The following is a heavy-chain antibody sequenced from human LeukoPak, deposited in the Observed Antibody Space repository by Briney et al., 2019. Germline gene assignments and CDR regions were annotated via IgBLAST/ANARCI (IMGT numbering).Heavy chain of an antibody. J-gene: IGHJ4*02. V-gene: IGHV3-7*01. CDR3: ARYHWNDVAY. CDR2: IKEDGSEK. CDR1: GFTFSDYW. D-gene: IGHD1-1*01. Sequence: GGSLRLSCAASGFTFSDYWMNWVRQAPGKGLEWVANIKEDGSEKYYVDSVRGRFTISRDNAKNSLYLQMNSLRAEDSAVYYCARYHWNDVAYWGQGTLVAVSS.